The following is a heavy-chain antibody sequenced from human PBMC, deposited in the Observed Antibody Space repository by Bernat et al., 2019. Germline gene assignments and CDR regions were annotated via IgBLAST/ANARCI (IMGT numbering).Heavy chain of an antibody. D-gene: IGHD2-21*01. V-gene: IGHV3-23*04. J-gene: IGHJ6*03. CDR3: AKFRGQLIRNYYMNV. CDR1: GFTFGTFA. Sequence: ELRLVESGGDLVQPGGSLRLSCAASGFTFGTFAMSWVRQAPGKGLEWVSAMTGGGTTYYADSVKGRVIISRDNSKIMLFMQMNSLTAEDTAVYYCAKFRGQLIRNYYMNVWGEGTTVTVS. CDR2: MTGGGTT.